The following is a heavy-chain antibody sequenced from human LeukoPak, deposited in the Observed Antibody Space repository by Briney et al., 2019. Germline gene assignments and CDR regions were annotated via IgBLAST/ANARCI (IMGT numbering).Heavy chain of an antibody. J-gene: IGHJ4*02. CDR3: ARVGYYESSGYYEY. V-gene: IGHV1-2*06. CDR2: INPNSGGT. Sequence: ASVKVSCKASGYTFTGYYMHWVRQAPGQGLEWMGRINPNSGGTNYAQKFQGRVTMTRDTSISTAYMELSGLRSDDTAVYYCARVGYYESSGYYEYWGQGTLVTVSS. D-gene: IGHD3-22*01. CDR1: GYTFTGYY.